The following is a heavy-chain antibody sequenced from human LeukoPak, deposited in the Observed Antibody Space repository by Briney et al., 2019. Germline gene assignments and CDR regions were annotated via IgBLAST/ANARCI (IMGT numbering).Heavy chain of an antibody. V-gene: IGHV3-30*02. Sequence: GGSLRLSCAASGFTFSHFGMHWVRQAPGKGLEWVAFIRYDGSNKYYADSVKGRFTISRDNSKNTLYLQMNSLRAEDTAVYYCAKDMTTEVSDWFDPWGQGTLVTVSS. CDR1: GFTFSHFG. CDR3: AKDMTTEVSDWFDP. D-gene: IGHD4-23*01. J-gene: IGHJ5*02. CDR2: IRYDGSNK.